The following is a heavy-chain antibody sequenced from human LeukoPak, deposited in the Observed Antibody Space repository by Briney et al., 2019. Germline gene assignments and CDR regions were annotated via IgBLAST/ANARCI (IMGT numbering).Heavy chain of an antibody. CDR1: GGSISTFS. D-gene: IGHD6-19*01. CDR3: ARDTTVASGMQY. Sequence: PSETLSLTCTVSGGSISTFSWSWIRQFPGKGLEWIGSIYIKSTNYNPSLKSRVAISADTSKNQFSLRLDSVTTADTAVYYCARDTTVASGMQYWGQGTLVTVSS. CDR2: IYIKST. V-gene: IGHV4-59*01. J-gene: IGHJ4*02.